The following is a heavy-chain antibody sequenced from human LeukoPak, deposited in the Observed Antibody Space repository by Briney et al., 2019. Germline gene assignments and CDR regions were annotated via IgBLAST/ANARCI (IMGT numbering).Heavy chain of an antibody. D-gene: IGHD3-10*01. J-gene: IGHJ4*02. CDR3: ARITMVRGVLITSTTGSYYFDY. Sequence: SQTLSLTCAVSGGSISSSSYYWGWIRQPPRKGLEWIGSIYYSGSTYYNPSLKSRVTISVDTSKNQFSLKLSSVTAADTAVYYCARITMVRGVLITSTTGSYYFDYWGQGTLVTVSS. CDR1: GGSISSSSYY. CDR2: IYYSGST. V-gene: IGHV4-39*01.